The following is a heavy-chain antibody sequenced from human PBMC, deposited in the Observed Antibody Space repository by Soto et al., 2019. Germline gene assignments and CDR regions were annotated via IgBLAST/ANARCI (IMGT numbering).Heavy chain of an antibody. Sequence: PSETLTLTCTVSGGSISSYYWNWIRQPPGKGLEWIGYIYYSGSTKYNPSLKSRVTISVDTSKNHFSLKLRSVTAADTAVYYCARDLGFRAALYYGMDVWGQGTTVTVSS. J-gene: IGHJ6*02. CDR3: ARDLGFRAALYYGMDV. D-gene: IGHD3-10*01. CDR2: IYYSGST. CDR1: GGSISSYY. V-gene: IGHV4-59*01.